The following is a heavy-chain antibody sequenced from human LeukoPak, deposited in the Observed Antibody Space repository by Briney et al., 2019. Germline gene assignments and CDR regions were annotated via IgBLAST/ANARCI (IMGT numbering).Heavy chain of an antibody. J-gene: IGHJ3*02. CDR2: IYYSGST. Sequence: SETLSLTCTVSGGSISSSSYYWGWIRQPPGKGLEWIGSIYYSGSTYYNPSLKSRVTISVDTSKNQFSLKLSSVTAADTAVYYCASIAGANLHAFDMWGQGTMVTVSS. CDR1: GGSISSSSYY. CDR3: ASIAGANLHAFDM. D-gene: IGHD1-26*01. V-gene: IGHV4-39*01.